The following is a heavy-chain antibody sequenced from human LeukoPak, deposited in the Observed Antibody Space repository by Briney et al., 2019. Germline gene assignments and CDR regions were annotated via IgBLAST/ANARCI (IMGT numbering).Heavy chain of an antibody. CDR2: INPNSGGT. J-gene: IGHJ4*02. CDR3: ARGGKTYYYGSGSYYKSFGGDY. D-gene: IGHD3-10*01. Sequence: ASVKVSCKASGYTFTDYYMHWVRQAPGQGLEWMGWINPNSGGTNYAQKFQGRVTMTRDTSISTAYMELSRLRSDDTAVYYCARGGKTYYYGSGSYYKSFGGDYWGQGTLVTVSS. V-gene: IGHV1-2*02. CDR1: GYTFTDYY.